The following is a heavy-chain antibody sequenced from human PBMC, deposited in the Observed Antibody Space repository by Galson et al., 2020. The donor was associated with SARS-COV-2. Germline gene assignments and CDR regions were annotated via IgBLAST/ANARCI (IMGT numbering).Heavy chain of an antibody. V-gene: IGHV3-23*01. J-gene: IGHJ4*02. CDR3: AKSSERVSITVVVITFPERFDY. D-gene: IGHD3-22*01. CDR2: ISRSGATT. CDR1: GFTFTTYA. Sequence: TGGSLRLSCAASGFTFTTYAMTWVRQAPGKGLEWVSTISRSGATTYYPDSAKARLTTSKHNSKNTLNLQITSLRAEDTAVYYCAKSSERVSITVVVITFPERFDYWGPGTLVTVSS.